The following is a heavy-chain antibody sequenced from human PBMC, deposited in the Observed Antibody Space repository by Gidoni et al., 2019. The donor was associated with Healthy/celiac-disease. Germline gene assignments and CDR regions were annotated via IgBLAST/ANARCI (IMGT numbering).Heavy chain of an antibody. Sequence: EVQLVESGGGLVQPGRSLRLSCAASGFTFDDYAMHWVRQAPGKGLEWVSGISWNSGSIGYADSVKGRFTISRDNAKNSLYLQMNSLRAEDTALYYCAKDTVHSGYPLTAYYYYGMDVWGQGTTVTVSS. V-gene: IGHV3-9*01. CDR1: GFTFDDYA. D-gene: IGHD5-12*01. CDR3: AKDTVHSGYPLTAYYYYGMDV. J-gene: IGHJ6*02. CDR2: ISWNSGSI.